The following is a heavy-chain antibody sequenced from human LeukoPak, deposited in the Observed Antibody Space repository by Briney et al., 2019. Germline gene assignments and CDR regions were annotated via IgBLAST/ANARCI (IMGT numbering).Heavy chain of an antibody. J-gene: IGHJ3*02. V-gene: IGHV3-74*01. CDR1: GFTFSSYW. D-gene: IGHD4-17*01. CDR2: INSDGSST. CDR3: ARDYGDAFDI. Sequence: PGGSLRLSCAASGFTFSSYWMHCVRQAPGKGLVWVSLINSDGSSTGYADSVKGRFTISRDNAKNTLYLQMNSLRAEDTAVHYCARDYGDAFDIWGQGTMVTVSS.